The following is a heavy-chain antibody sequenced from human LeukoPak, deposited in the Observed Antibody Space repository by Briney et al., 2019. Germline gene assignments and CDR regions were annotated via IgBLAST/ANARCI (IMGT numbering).Heavy chain of an antibody. CDR1: GYSISSGYY. Sequence: SETLSLTCTVPGYSISSGYYWGWIRQPPGKGLEWIGSIYHSGSTYYNPSLKSRVTISVDTSKNQFSLKLSSVTAADTAVYYCARALTMIVVFGYWGQGTLVTVSS. J-gene: IGHJ4*02. CDR2: IYHSGST. V-gene: IGHV4-38-2*02. CDR3: ARALTMIVVFGY. D-gene: IGHD3-22*01.